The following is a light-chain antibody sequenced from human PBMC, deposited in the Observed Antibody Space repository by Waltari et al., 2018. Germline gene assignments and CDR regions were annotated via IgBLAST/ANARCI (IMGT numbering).Light chain of an antibody. V-gene: IGKV3-20*01. J-gene: IGKJ4*01. CDR1: QTVRTTY. CDR2: GAS. CDR3: QQYDISPLT. Sequence: CRASQTVRTTYLPWYQQKPAQAPTLLIDGASSRATGIPDRFSGSGSGTDFSLTISSLEPEDFAVYYCQQYDISPLTFGGGTKVEIK.